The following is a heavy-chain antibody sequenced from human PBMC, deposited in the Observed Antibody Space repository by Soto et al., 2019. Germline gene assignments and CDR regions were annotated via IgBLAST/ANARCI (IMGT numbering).Heavy chain of an antibody. Sequence: PGGSLRLSCAASGFTFSSYAMSWVRQAPGKGLEWVSAISGSGGSTYYADSVKGRFTISRDNSKNTLYLQMNSLRAEDTAVYYCAKDLWVRWLQLSNYYGMDVWGQGTTFTVSS. J-gene: IGHJ6*02. V-gene: IGHV3-23*01. CDR1: GFTFSSYA. CDR2: ISGSGGST. D-gene: IGHD5-12*01. CDR3: AKDLWVRWLQLSNYYGMDV.